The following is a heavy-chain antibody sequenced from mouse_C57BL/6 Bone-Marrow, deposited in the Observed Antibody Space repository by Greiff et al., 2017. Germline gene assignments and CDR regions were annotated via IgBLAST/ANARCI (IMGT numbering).Heavy chain of an antibody. J-gene: IGHJ3*01. CDR2: IHPNSGST. Sequence: VQLQQSGAELVKPGASVKLSCKASGYTFTSYWMHWVKQRPGQGLEWIGMIHPNSGSTNYNEKFKSKATLTVDKSSSTAYMQLSSLTSEDSAVYYCARGPDHDGGAYWGQGTLVTVSA. V-gene: IGHV1-64*01. CDR1: GYTFTSYW. CDR3: ARGPDHDGGAY.